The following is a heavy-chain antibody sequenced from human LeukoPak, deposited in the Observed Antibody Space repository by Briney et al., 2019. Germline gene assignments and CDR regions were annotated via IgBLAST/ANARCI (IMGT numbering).Heavy chain of an antibody. CDR3: AKGVAGDYGEYYYYYYMDV. D-gene: IGHD4-17*01. CDR1: GFTFNTFA. J-gene: IGHJ6*03. CDR2: IFQGGGEI. Sequence: PGGSLRLSCVASGFTFNTFAMIWVRQPPGKGLEWVSSIFQGGGEIHYADSVRGRFTISRDNSKNTLFLQMNSLRAEDTAIYYCAKGVAGDYGEYYYYYYMDVWGKGITVTVSS. V-gene: IGHV3-23*01.